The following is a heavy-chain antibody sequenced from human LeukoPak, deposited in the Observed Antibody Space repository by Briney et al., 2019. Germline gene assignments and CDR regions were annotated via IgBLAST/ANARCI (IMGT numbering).Heavy chain of an antibody. J-gene: IGHJ4*02. V-gene: IGHV3-43*02. CDR2: ISGDASGT. CDR3: VKGDEYGDY. Sequence: GGSLRLSCVVSGITFEDYAMHWVRQVPGKGLEWVSLISGDASGTYYADSVKGRFTISRDNSKNSLYLQMNSLRSEDAALYYCVKGDEYGDYWGQGTLVTVSP. D-gene: IGHD4-17*01. CDR1: GITFEDYA.